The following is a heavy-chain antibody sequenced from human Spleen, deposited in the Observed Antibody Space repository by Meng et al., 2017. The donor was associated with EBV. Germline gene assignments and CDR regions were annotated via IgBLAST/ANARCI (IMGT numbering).Heavy chain of an antibody. CDR1: GGSFSDYY. J-gene: IGHJ4*02. D-gene: IGHD2-2*01. CDR2: INHSGST. CDR3: ARGRVKIVVVPTAFTYDY. Sequence: VQLQEWGAGLLNPSETLSLNFAVYGGSFSDYYVTWIRQPPGQGLEWIGEINHSGSTNYNPSLKSRVTISGDTSKNQFSLKLTSVTAADTAVYYCARGRVKIVVVPTAFTYDYWGQGTLVTVSS. V-gene: IGHV4-34*01.